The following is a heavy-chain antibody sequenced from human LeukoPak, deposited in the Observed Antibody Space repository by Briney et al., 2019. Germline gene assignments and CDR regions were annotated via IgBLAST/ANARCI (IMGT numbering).Heavy chain of an antibody. V-gene: IGHV3-30*02. D-gene: IGHD6-13*01. Sequence: GGSLRLSCAASGFTFSSYGMHWVRQAPGKGLEWVAFIRYDGSNKYYADSVKGRFTISRDNSKNTLYLQMNSLRAEDTAVYYCAKADSSSWYALDYWGQGTLVTVSS. CDR3: AKADSSSWYALDY. CDR2: IRYDGSNK. J-gene: IGHJ4*02. CDR1: GFTFSSYG.